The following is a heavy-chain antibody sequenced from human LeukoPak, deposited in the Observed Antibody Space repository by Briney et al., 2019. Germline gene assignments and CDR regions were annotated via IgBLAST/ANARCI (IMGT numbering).Heavy chain of an antibody. CDR1: GFTVSTNY. V-gene: IGHV3-15*01. CDR3: TTELLGYDAFDI. D-gene: IGHD2-8*02. J-gene: IGHJ3*02. CDR2: IKSKTDGGTT. Sequence: GGSLRLSCAASGFTVSTNYMSWVRQAPGKGLEWVGRIKSKTDGGTTDYAAPVKGRFTISRDDSKNTLYLQMNSLKTEDTAVYYCTTELLGYDAFDIWGQGTMVTVSS.